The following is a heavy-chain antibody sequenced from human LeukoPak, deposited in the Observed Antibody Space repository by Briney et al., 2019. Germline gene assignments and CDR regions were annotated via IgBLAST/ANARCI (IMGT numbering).Heavy chain of an antibody. V-gene: IGHV1-2*02. D-gene: IGHD3-3*01. Sequence: ASVTVSCKASGYSFTDYYMHWVRQAPGQGLEGMGWINPNSGGTNYAQKFQDRVTMTRDMSISTAYMELSRLRSDDTAVYYCHREQILEWLEPDDYWGQGTLVTVSS. CDR2: INPNSGGT. CDR3: HREQILEWLEPDDY. CDR1: GYSFTDYY. J-gene: IGHJ4*02.